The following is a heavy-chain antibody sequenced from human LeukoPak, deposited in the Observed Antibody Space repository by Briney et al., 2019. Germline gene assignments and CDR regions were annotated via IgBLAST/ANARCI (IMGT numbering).Heavy chain of an antibody. V-gene: IGHV3-23*01. CDR3: AKDRATMIVVVITTPFDY. CDR1: GFTFSSYA. J-gene: IGHJ4*02. CDR2: ISGSGGST. D-gene: IGHD3-22*01. Sequence: GGSLRLSCAASGFTFSSYAMSWVRQAPGKGLEWVSAISGSGGSTYYADSVKGRFTTSRDNSKNTLYLQMNSLRAEDTAVYYCAKDRATMIVVVITTPFDYWGQGTLVTVSS.